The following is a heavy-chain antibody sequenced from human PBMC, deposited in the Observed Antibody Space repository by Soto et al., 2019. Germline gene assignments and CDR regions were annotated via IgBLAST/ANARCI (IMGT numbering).Heavy chain of an antibody. V-gene: IGHV4-31*03. CDR3: ARGRERELLYLAY. D-gene: IGHD1-26*01. CDR2: IYYSGST. CDR1: AGSITRGGYY. Sequence: QVQLQESGPGLVKPSQTLSLPCTISAGSITRGGYYWSWIRQHPGNVLEWIGSIYYSGSTYYTPSLKSRVTISVDTSKNQFSLKLSSVTAADTAVYYSARGRERELLYLAYWPQGTLVTVSS. J-gene: IGHJ4*02.